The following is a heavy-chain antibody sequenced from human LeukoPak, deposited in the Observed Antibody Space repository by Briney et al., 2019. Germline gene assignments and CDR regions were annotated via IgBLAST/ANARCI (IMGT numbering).Heavy chain of an antibody. J-gene: IGHJ3*02. CDR3: ARVIRLAYCGGDCYDDAFDI. CDR1: GFTFSSYS. Sequence: PGGSLRLSCAASGFTFSSYSMNWVRQAPGKGLEWVSSISSSSSYIYYADSVKGRFTISRDNAKNSLYLQMNGLRAEDTAVYYCARVIRLAYCGGDCYDDAFDIWGQGTMVTVSS. D-gene: IGHD2-21*02. CDR2: ISSSSSYI. V-gene: IGHV3-21*01.